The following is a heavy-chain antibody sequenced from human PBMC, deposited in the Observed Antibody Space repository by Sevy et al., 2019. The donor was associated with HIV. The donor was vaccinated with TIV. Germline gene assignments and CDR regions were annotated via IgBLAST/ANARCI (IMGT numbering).Heavy chain of an antibody. Sequence: GESLKISCAASGFTFSKYSMNWVRQPPGKGLEWVSTLSFGCGEINYADSVKGRFTISRDNSKSSVYLQMNSLRPEDTAVYYCAREGCTKPHDYWGQGTLVTVSS. CDR2: LSFGCGEI. V-gene: IGHV3-23*01. D-gene: IGHD2-8*01. CDR3: AREGCTKPHDY. CDR1: GFTFSKYS. J-gene: IGHJ4*02.